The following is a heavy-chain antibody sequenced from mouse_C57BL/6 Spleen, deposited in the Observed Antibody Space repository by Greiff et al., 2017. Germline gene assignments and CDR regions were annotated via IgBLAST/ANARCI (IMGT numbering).Heavy chain of an antibody. CDR2: SYPGDGDT. CDR3: AYSNYAMDY. V-gene: IGHV1-82*01. CDR1: GYAFSSSW. Sequence: VQLQQSGPELVKPGASVKISCKASGYAFSSSWMNWVKQRPGKGLEWIGRSYPGDGDTNYNGKFKGKATLTADKSSSTAYLQLSSLTSEDSAVYFCAYSNYAMDYWGQGTSVTVSS. D-gene: IGHD2-5*01. J-gene: IGHJ4*01.